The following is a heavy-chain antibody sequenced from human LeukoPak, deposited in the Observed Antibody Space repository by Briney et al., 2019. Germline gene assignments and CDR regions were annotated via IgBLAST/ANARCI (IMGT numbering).Heavy chain of an antibody. CDR1: GFTFSDYY. CDR3: ARDGGSYDYVWGSLTEQLFDY. J-gene: IGHJ4*02. CDR2: ISSSGSTI. V-gene: IGHV3-11*01. D-gene: IGHD3-16*01. Sequence: PGGSLRLSCAASGFTFSDYYMSWIRQAPGKGLEWVSYISSSGSTIYYADSVKGRFTISRDNAKNSLYLQMNSLRAEDTAVYYCARDGGSYDYVWGSLTEQLFDYWGQGTLVTVSS.